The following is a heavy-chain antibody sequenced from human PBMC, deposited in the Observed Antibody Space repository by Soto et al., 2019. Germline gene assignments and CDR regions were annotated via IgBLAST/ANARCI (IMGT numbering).Heavy chain of an antibody. CDR3: AADHDFWSGSHDF. V-gene: IGHV3-30-3*01. Sequence: GGSLRLSCAASGFTFSSYAMHWVRQAPGKGLEWVAIISFDAYNKYYADSVKGRFTISRDNSKNTLYLQMNSLKTEDTAVYYCAADHDFWSGSHDFWGQGTLVTVSS. J-gene: IGHJ4*02. CDR2: ISFDAYNK. D-gene: IGHD3-3*01. CDR1: GFTFSSYA.